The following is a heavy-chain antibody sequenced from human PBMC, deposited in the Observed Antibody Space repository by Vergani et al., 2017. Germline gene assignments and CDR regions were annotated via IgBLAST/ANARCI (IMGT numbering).Heavy chain of an antibody. J-gene: IGHJ6*03. CDR3: ARAAAGRDWYYYYYMDV. D-gene: IGHD6-13*01. Sequence: QVKLQESGPGLVKPSETLSLTCTVSGASVNSYYWSWIRQPPGKGLEWIGYIYYSGSTNYNPSLKSRVTISVDTSKNQFSLKLSSVTAADTAVYYCARAAAGRDWYYYYYMDVWGKXP. CDR1: GASVNSYY. CDR2: IYYSGST. V-gene: IGHV4-59*02.